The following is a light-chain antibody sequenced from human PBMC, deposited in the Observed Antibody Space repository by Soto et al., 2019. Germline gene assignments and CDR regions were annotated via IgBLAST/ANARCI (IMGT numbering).Light chain of an antibody. J-gene: IGKJ1*01. CDR2: GAS. CDR3: QQTYNLPRT. CDR1: LTIGDS. Sequence: IRMTQSPSSLSASVWDRVTITCRAILTIGDSLSWFQQKVGKPPTLLIYGASALQGGVPARFSGSGSGTDFTLTISNMQREDFATYYCQQTYNLPRTFGQGTNVDIK. V-gene: IGKV1-39*01.